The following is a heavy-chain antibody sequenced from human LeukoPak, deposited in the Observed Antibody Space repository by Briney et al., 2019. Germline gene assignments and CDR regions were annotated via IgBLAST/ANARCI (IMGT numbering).Heavy chain of an antibody. J-gene: IGHJ4*02. CDR2: IFYSGST. CDR3: ARVGSVDIVATTSDYYFDY. V-gene: IGHV4-59*08. D-gene: IGHD5-12*01. Sequence: SETLSLTCTVSGGSISSYYWSWIRQPPGKGLEWIGYIFYSGSTYYNPSLKSRVTISVDTSKNQFSLKLSSVTAADTAVYYCARVGSVDIVATTSDYYFDYWGQGTLVTVSS. CDR1: GGSISSYY.